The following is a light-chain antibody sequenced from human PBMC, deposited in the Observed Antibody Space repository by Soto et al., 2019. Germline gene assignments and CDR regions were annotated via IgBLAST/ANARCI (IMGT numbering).Light chain of an antibody. CDR3: QQSYSTPLT. V-gene: IGKV1-39*01. J-gene: IGKJ4*01. CDR1: QSISNY. Sequence: DIQMTQSPSSLSASVGDRVTITCRASQSISNYLNWYQQKPGKAPKFLIHAASSLQSGVPSRFSGRGSGTDFTLTISSLQPEDFAIYYCQQSYSTPLTFGGGTKVEIK. CDR2: AAS.